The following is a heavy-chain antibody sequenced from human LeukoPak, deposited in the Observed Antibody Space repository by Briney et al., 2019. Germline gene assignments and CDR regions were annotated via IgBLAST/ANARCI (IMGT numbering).Heavy chain of an antibody. Sequence: SETLSLTCAVYGESFSGYYWSWLRQPPGKGLEGIGEINHSGSTNYNPSLKSRVTISVDTSKNQFSLKLSSVTAADTAVYYCARGGTFVTMVRGVTRTFDYWGQGTLVTVSS. D-gene: IGHD3-10*01. CDR3: ARGGTFVTMVRGVTRTFDY. J-gene: IGHJ4*02. CDR2: INHSGST. V-gene: IGHV4-34*01. CDR1: GESFSGYY.